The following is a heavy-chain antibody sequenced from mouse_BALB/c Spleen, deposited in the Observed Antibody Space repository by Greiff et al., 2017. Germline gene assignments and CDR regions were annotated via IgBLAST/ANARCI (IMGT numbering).Heavy chain of an antibody. J-gene: IGHJ4*01. V-gene: IGHV5-6-4*01. CDR1: GFTFSSYT. CDR2: ISSGGSYT. Sequence: EVQLVESGGGLVKPGGSLKLSCAASGFTFSSYTMSWVRQTPEKRLEWVATISSGGSYTYYPDSVKGRFTISRDNAKNTLYLQMSSLKSEDTAMYYCTRDRGRGAMDYWGQGTSVTVSS. CDR3: TRDRGRGAMDY. D-gene: IGHD3-1*01.